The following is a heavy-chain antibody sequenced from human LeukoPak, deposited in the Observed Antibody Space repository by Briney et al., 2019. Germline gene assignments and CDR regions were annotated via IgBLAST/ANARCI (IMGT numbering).Heavy chain of an antibody. CDR3: AARYSSGSYYYGGFDP. J-gene: IGHJ5*02. V-gene: IGHV3-23*01. CDR2: ITGSGGTT. Sequence: GGSLRLSCAASGFSLSIYGMNWVREARGKGVEGVSGITGSGGTTYYADSVKGRATISRDNSKNTLYLQMNSLRAEDTAVYYCAARYSSGSYYYGGFDPWGQGTLVTVSS. CDR1: GFSLSIYG. D-gene: IGHD3-10*01.